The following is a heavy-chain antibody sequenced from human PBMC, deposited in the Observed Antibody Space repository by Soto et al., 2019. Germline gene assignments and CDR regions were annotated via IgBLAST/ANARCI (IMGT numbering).Heavy chain of an antibody. CDR1: GFTFSSYG. D-gene: IGHD2-2*01. CDR3: AKDKSGGYCSSTNCYYYVLDV. Sequence: GGSLRLSCAVSGFTFSSYGMHWVRQAPGKGLEWVAIISYDGSNKYYADSVKGRFTISRDNSKNTLYLQMNSLRAEDTAVFYCAKDKSGGYCSSTNCYYYVLDVWGQGTTVTVSS. CDR2: ISYDGSNK. J-gene: IGHJ6*02. V-gene: IGHV3-30*18.